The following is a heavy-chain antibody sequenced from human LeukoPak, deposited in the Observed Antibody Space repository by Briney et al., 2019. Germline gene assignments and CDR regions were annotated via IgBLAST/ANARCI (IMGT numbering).Heavy chain of an antibody. CDR3: ARDRYYYDSSGKLFFDY. J-gene: IGHJ4*02. CDR2: IYTSGST. CDR1: GYSISSGYY. V-gene: IGHV4-38-2*02. D-gene: IGHD3-22*01. Sequence: KPSETLSLTCAVSGYSISSGYYWGWIRQPPGKGLEWIGRIYTSGSTNYNPSLKSRVTMSVDMSKNQFSLKLSSVTAADTAVYYCARDRYYYDSSGKLFFDYWGQGTLVTVSS.